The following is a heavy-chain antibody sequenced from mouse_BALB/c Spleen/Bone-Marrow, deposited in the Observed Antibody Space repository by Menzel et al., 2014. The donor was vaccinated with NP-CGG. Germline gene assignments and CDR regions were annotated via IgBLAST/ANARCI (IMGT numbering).Heavy chain of an antibody. CDR2: INPSNGGT. CDR3: TALGRFAY. D-gene: IGHD4-1*01. V-gene: IGHV1S81*02. J-gene: IGHJ3*01. Sequence: VQLQQSGAELVKPGVSVKLSCKASGYNFTNTYMYWVKQRPGQDLEWIGEINPSNGGTNFNEKFKSKATLTVDKSSSIAYMQLSSQTSEDSSVYYCTALGRFAYWGQGTLVTVSA. CDR1: GYNFTNTY.